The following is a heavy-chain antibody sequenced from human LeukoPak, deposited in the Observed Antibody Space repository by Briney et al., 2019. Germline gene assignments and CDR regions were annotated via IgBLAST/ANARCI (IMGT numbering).Heavy chain of an antibody. Sequence: GGSLRLSCEASGFTFSNYAMAWVRQSPGKGLEWVSGITGSGGHTYYADSVKGRFTSSRDNSKNTPYLQMNSLRAEDTAVYYCTKDLTDYHYYYTDVWGKGTTVIVSS. D-gene: IGHD2-21*02. J-gene: IGHJ6*03. CDR3: TKDLTDYHYYYTDV. V-gene: IGHV3-23*01. CDR2: ITGSGGHT. CDR1: GFTFSNYA.